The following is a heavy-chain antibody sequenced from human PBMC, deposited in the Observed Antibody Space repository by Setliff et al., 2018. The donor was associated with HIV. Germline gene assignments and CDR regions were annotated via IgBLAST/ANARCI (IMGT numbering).Heavy chain of an antibody. J-gene: IGHJ4*02. Sequence: TSETLSLTCAVYGGSFNDYYWTWIRQPPGKGLEWIGEIDHSGGTKYHASHKRRVTISIDTSKNQISLKLSAVTAADTPVYCCARGRGSSSSWPIDYWGQGTLVTVSS. CDR2: IDHSGGT. CDR3: ARGRGSSSSWPIDY. CDR1: GGSFNDYY. D-gene: IGHD6-13*01. V-gene: IGHV4-34*01.